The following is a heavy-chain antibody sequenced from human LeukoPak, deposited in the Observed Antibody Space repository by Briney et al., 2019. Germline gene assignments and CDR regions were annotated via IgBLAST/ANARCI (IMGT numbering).Heavy chain of an antibody. CDR1: GGTFSSYA. D-gene: IGHD3-22*01. V-gene: IGHV1-69*13. Sequence: ASVKVSCKASGGTFSSYAISWARQAPGQGLEWMGGIIPIFGTANYAQKFQGRVTITADESTSTAYMELSSLRSEDTAVYYCAKHPPYDSSGYYFHGFDYWGQGTLVTVSS. J-gene: IGHJ4*02. CDR3: AKHPPYDSSGYYFHGFDY. CDR2: IIPIFGTA.